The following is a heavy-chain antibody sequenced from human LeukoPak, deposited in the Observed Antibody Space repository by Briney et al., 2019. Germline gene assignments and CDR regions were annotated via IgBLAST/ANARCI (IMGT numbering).Heavy chain of an antibody. CDR1: GFTFSSYW. V-gene: IGHV3-7*01. CDR3: ARGYYSSGWYYAY. Sequence: GGSLRLSCAASGFTFSSYWMSWVRQAPGKGLEWVANIKQDGSEKYYVDSVKGRFTISRDNAKNSLYLQMNSLRAEDTAVYYCARGYYSSGWYYAYWGQGTLVTVSS. D-gene: IGHD6-19*01. CDR2: IKQDGSEK. J-gene: IGHJ4*02.